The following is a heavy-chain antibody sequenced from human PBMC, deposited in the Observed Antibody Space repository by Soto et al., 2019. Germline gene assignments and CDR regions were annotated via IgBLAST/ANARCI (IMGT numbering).Heavy chain of an antibody. V-gene: IGHV1-18*01. J-gene: IGHJ6*02. CDR2: ISAYNGNT. D-gene: IGHD2-2*01. CDR1: GYTFTSYG. CDR3: ARDNEDIVVVPAAMKYYYYGSDV. Sequence: QVQLVQSGAEVKKPGASVKVSCKASGYTFTSYGISWVRQAPGQGLEWMGWISAYNGNTNYAQKLQVRVTMTTDTSTSTAYMELRSLRSDDTAVYYCARDNEDIVVVPAAMKYYYYGSDVWGQGTTVTVSS.